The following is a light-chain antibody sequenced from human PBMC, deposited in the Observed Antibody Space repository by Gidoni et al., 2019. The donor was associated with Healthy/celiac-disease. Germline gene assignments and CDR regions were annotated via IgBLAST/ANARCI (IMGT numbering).Light chain of an antibody. CDR3: QQYNNWPET. Sequence: EIVMTQSPATLSVSPGERATLPCRASQSVNSNLAWYQKKPGQAPRLLIYGASTRATGIPARFSGSGSGTEFTLTISSLQSEDFAVYYCQQYNNWPETFGQGTKLEIK. CDR2: GAS. J-gene: IGKJ2*01. V-gene: IGKV3-15*01. CDR1: QSVNSN.